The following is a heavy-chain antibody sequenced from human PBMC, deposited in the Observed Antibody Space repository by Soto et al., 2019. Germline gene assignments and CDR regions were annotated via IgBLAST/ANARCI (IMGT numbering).Heavy chain of an antibody. CDR2: MIPIFGTE. CDR3: SRDRYYYDSSGYYPTPDAFDI. J-gene: IGHJ3*02. V-gene: IGHV1-69*06. Sequence: GASVKVSCKASGGTFSSYAISWVRQAPGRGLEWMGGMIPIFGTENYAQKFKGRVTITADKSTSTADMELSSLRSEDTAVYYCSRDRYYYDSSGYYPTPDAFDIWGQGTRVTVSS. CDR1: GGTFSSYA. D-gene: IGHD3-22*01.